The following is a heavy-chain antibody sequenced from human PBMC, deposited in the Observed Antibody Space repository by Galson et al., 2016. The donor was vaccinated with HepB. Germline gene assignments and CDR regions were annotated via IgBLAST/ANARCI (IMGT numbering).Heavy chain of an antibody. J-gene: IGHJ5*02. CDR2: ISGSGNT. D-gene: IGHD5-18*01. Sequence: SLRLSCAASEFIFSDFAFSWVRQAPGKGLEWLSSISGSGNTNYADAVKGRFIISRDNSKGTLYLEMNSLRAEDTAIYYGARYSSAWSLDTWGQGTLVTVSS. CDR3: ARYSSAWSLDT. CDR1: EFIFSDFA. V-gene: IGHV3-23*01.